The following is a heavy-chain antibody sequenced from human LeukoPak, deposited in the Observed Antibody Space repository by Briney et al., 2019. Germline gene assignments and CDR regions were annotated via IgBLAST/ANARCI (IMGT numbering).Heavy chain of an antibody. Sequence: PGGSLRLSCAASGFTFSSYGMHWVRQAPGKGLEWVAVISYDGSNKYYADSVKGRFTIFRDNSKNTLYLQMNSLRAEDTAVYYCAKDVLSPYSSSWYPYYGMDVWGQGTTVTVSS. J-gene: IGHJ6*02. CDR1: GFTFSSYG. CDR2: ISYDGSNK. V-gene: IGHV3-30*18. CDR3: AKDVLSPYSSSWYPYYGMDV. D-gene: IGHD6-13*01.